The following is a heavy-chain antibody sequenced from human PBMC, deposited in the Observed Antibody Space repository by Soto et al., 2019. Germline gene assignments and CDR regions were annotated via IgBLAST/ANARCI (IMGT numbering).Heavy chain of an antibody. V-gene: IGHV3-30*18. Sequence: QVQLVESGGGVVQPGRSLRLSCAASGFTFTSYGMHWVRQAPCKGLEWVAVISYDGSNKYYADSVKGRFTISRDNSKNTLYLQMNSLRAEDTAVYYCAKVSRQLSTRGEFDYWGQGTLVTVSS. D-gene: IGHD5-18*01. CDR1: GFTFTSYG. CDR2: ISYDGSNK. CDR3: AKVSRQLSTRGEFDY. J-gene: IGHJ4*02.